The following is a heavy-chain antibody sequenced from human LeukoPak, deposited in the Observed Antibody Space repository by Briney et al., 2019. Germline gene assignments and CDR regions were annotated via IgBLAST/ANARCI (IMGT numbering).Heavy chain of an antibody. Sequence: PEGSLRLSCTASGFTFSNAWMSWVRQAPGKGLEGVGRIKSKSDGGTTDYAAPVKGRFTISRDDSKNTLYLQMNSLKTEDTAVYYCIRLWFGEFIWGQGTMVSVSS. V-gene: IGHV3-15*01. CDR1: GFTFSNAW. J-gene: IGHJ3*02. D-gene: IGHD3-10*01. CDR3: IRLWFGEFI. CDR2: IKSKSDGGTT.